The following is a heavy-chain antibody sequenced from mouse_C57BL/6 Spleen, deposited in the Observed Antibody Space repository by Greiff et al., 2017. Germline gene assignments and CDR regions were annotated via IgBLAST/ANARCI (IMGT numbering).Heavy chain of an antibody. CDR1: GYTFTDYE. V-gene: IGHV1-15*01. D-gene: IGHD1-1*01. CDR2: IDPETGGT. Sequence: VQVVESGAELVRPGASVTLSCKASGYTFTDYEMHWVKQTPVHGLEWIGAIDPETGGTAYNQKFKGKAILTADKSSSTAYMELRSLTSEDSAVYYCTRSYYGSSYYYAMDYWGQGTSVTVSS. J-gene: IGHJ4*01. CDR3: TRSYYGSSYYYAMDY.